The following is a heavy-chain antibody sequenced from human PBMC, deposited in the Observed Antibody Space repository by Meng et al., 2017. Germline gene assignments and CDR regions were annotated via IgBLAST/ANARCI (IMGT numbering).Heavy chain of an antibody. Sequence: GGSLRLSCAASGFTFSAYRMNWVRQAPGKGLEWVPSISTSSIYIYYADSVKGRFTISRDNAKNSLYLQMNSLRAEDTAVYYCARVGSSWSIDYWGQGTLVTVSS. J-gene: IGHJ4*02. CDR3: ARVGSSWSIDY. D-gene: IGHD6-13*01. CDR2: ISTSSIYI. V-gene: IGHV3-21*01. CDR1: GFTFSAYR.